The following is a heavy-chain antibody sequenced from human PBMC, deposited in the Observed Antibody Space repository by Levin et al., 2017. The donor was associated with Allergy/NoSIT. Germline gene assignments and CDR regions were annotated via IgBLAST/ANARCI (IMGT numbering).Heavy chain of an antibody. Sequence: EASVKVSCKASGYTFTNFGISWVRQAPGQGPEWMGWISTYNGDTKYAQKFQGRVTMTTDTSTRTAYMELRSLRSDDTAVYFCARGPFGMTTRYYFDYWGQGTLVTVSS. CDR3: ARGPFGMTTRYYFDY. CDR1: GYTFTNFG. V-gene: IGHV1-18*01. J-gene: IGHJ4*02. D-gene: IGHD5-24*01. CDR2: ISTYNGDT.